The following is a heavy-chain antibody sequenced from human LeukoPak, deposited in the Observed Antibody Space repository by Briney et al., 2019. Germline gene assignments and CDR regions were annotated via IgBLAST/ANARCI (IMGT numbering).Heavy chain of an antibody. CDR3: ARDGLPYGDYGYYYYGMDV. D-gene: IGHD4-17*01. Sequence: SSETLSLTCAVYGGSFSGYYWSWIRQPPGKGLEWIGEINHSGSTNYNPSLKSRVTISVDTSKNQFSLKLSSVTAADTAVYYCARDGLPYGDYGYYYYGMDVWGQGTTVTVSS. V-gene: IGHV4-34*01. CDR1: GGSFSGYY. J-gene: IGHJ6*02. CDR2: INHSGST.